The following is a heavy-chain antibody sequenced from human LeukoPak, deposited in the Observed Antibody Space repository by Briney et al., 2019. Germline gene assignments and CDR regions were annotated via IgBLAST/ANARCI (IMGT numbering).Heavy chain of an antibody. J-gene: IGHJ4*02. CDR1: GFTFSDYS. V-gene: IGHV3-48*04. CDR3: AKEKSSSPSDY. D-gene: IGHD6-13*01. Sequence: GGSLRLSCAASGFTFSDYSMNWVRQAPGKGLEWVSYISFSVNTKYYGDSVKGRFTISRDNAKNSLYLHMDSLRAEDTAVYYCAKEKSSSPSDYWGQGTLVTVSS. CDR2: ISFSVNTK.